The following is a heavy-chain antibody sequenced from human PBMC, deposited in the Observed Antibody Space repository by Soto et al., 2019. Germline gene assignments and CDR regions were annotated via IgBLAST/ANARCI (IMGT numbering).Heavy chain of an antibody. CDR3: AKRSFYGSGSLSYAGRQGYDFDH. CDR1: GFTVSNNY. J-gene: IGHJ4*02. Sequence: LRLSCAASGFTVSNNYITWVRQAPGKGLEWVSAISGSGGNTFYADSVKGRFTISRDNSKNTLYLQMNSLRAEDTAVYYCAKRSFYGSGSLSYAGRQGYDFDHWGQGTLVTVSS. V-gene: IGHV3-23*01. CDR2: ISGSGGNT. D-gene: IGHD3-10*01.